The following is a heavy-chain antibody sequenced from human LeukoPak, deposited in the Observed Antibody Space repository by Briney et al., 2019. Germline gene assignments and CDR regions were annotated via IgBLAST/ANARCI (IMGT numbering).Heavy chain of an antibody. Sequence: GGSLRLSCAASGFTYSRYEMHWVRQAPGKGLEWVAFLSYDGTNKYDVDSVKGRFTISRDNSKNTLYLQMNSLREEDTAVYYCARELVIEQGRFYYCGQGTLVTVSS. CDR2: LSYDGTNK. D-gene: IGHD2-21*01. V-gene: IGHV3-30*03. J-gene: IGHJ4*02. CDR3: ARELVIEQGRFYY. CDR1: GFTYSRYE.